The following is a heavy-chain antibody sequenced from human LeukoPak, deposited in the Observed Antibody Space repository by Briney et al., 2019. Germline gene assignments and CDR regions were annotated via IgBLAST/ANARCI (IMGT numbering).Heavy chain of an antibody. CDR3: ARNTPTSGYELYYFDY. Sequence: GGSPRLSCAASGFTVSSNYMSWVRQAPGKGLEWVSVIYSGGSTYYADSVKGRFTISRDNSKNTLYLQMNSLRAEDTAVYYCARNTPTSGYELYYFDYWGQGTLVTVSS. CDR2: IYSGGST. CDR1: GFTVSSNY. J-gene: IGHJ4*02. V-gene: IGHV3-53*01. D-gene: IGHD5-12*01.